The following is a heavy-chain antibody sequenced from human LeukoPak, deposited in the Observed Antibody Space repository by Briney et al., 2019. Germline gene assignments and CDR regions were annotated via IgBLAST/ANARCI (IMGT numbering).Heavy chain of an antibody. CDR2: ISTYNGNT. Sequence: GASVKVSCKASDFTLRTYGITWVRQAPGQGLEWMGWISTYNGNTHYAQKLQGRVTMTKDTSTRTAYLELRSLTSNDTGIYYCVRPAKGAYYYHYMDVWGRGTTVTVPS. J-gene: IGHJ6*03. V-gene: IGHV1-18*01. CDR3: VRPAKGAYYYHYMDV. D-gene: IGHD2-2*01. CDR1: DFTLRTYG.